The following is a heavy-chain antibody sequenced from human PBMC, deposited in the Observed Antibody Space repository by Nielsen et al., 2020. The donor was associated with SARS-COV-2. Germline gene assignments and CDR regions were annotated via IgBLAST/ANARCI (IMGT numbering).Heavy chain of an antibody. Sequence: SLKISCAASGFTFDDYAMHWVRQAPGKGLEWVSGISWNSGSIGYADSVKGRFTISRDNAKNSLYLQMNNLRAEDTALYYCAKRDGDYVHFDYWGQGTLVTVSS. J-gene: IGHJ4*02. CDR1: GFTFDDYA. CDR3: AKRDGDYVHFDY. V-gene: IGHV3-9*01. D-gene: IGHD4-17*01. CDR2: ISWNSGSI.